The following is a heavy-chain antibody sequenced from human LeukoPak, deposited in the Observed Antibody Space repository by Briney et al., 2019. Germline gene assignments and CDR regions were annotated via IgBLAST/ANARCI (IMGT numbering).Heavy chain of an antibody. J-gene: IGHJ4*02. V-gene: IGHV4-59*08. D-gene: IGHD3-10*01. CDR1: GGSISSYY. CDR2: IYNSGST. Sequence: SETLSLTCTVSGGSISSYYWSWIRQPPGKGLEWIGYIYNSGSTDYNPSLKSRVTISVDTSRNQFTLRLSSVTAADTAVYYCAGNQLLWFGDFFYWGQGTLVTVSS. CDR3: AGNQLLWFGDFFY.